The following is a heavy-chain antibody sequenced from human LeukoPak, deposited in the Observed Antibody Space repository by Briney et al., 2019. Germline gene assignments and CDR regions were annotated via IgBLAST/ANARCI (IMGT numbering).Heavy chain of an antibody. J-gene: IGHJ6*03. V-gene: IGHV1-8*01. Sequence: GASVKVSCKASGYTFTSYDINWVRQATGQGLEWMGWMNPNSGNTGYAQKFQGRVTMTRNTSISTAYMELSSLRSEDTAVYYCARYYGSGSYYGYYYYMDDWGKGTTVTISS. D-gene: IGHD3-10*01. CDR1: GYTFTSYD. CDR3: ARYYGSGSYYGYYYYMDD. CDR2: MNPNSGNT.